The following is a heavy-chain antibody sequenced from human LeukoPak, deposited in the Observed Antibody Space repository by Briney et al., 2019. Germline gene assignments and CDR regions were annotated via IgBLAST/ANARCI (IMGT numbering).Heavy chain of an antibody. CDR2: IFHSGNT. D-gene: IGHD6-19*01. V-gene: IGHV4-38-2*02. CDR3: AREPGYSSGSVD. CDR1: GGSISSYY. J-gene: IGHJ4*02. Sequence: SETLSLTCTVSGGSISSYYWGWIRQPPGKGLQWIGSIFHSGNTYYNPSLKSRVTISVDTSKNQFSLKLTSVTAADTAVYFCAREPGYSSGSVDWGQGTLVTVPS.